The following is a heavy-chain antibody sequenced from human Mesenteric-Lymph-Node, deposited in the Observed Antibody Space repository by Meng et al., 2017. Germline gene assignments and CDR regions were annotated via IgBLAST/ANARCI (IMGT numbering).Heavy chain of an antibody. CDR2: IYYSGST. CDR1: GGSISSYY. CDR3: ARDCRYYDSSGYGYDYFDY. D-gene: IGHD3-22*01. V-gene: IGHV4-59*01. Sequence: GSLRLSCTVSGGSISSYYWSWIRQPPGKGLEWIGYIYYSGSTNYNPSLKSRVTISVDTSKNQFSLKLSSVTAADTAVYYCARDCRYYDSSGYGYDYFDYWGQGTLVTVSS. J-gene: IGHJ4*02.